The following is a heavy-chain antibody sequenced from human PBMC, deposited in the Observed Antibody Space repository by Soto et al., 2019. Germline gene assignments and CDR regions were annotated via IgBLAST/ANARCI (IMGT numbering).Heavy chain of an antibody. J-gene: IGHJ3*02. D-gene: IGHD4-17*01. CDR2: IIPMFGTP. CDR3: ARSRNVAEFNDYGGNYHGFDI. V-gene: IGHV1-69*01. Sequence: QVQLEQSGAEVKKAGSSVKVSCTAFGGSVNSHAISWVRQAPGQGLEWMGGIIPMFGTPTYAQKFQAGVTIRAEESTSTVYLDRSSLRSEDTAVYYCARSRNVAEFNDYGGNYHGFDIWGQGTMVTVSS. CDR1: GGSVNSHA.